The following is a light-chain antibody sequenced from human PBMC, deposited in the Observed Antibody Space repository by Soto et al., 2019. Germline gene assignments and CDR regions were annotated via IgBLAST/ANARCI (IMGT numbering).Light chain of an antibody. CDR3: QQYGSSPRYT. CDR2: DTS. V-gene: IGKV3-15*01. Sequence: EIVMTQSPATLSVSPGEGATLSCRASQSVGNKLAWYQQKPGQPPSLLIYDTSTRAAGVPARFSGSGSGTTFTLTITGLQSEDFALYYCQQYGSSPRYTFGQGTKLEIK. J-gene: IGKJ2*01. CDR1: QSVGNK.